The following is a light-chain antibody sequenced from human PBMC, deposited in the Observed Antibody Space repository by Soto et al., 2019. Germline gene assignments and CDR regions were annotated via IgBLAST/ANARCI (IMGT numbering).Light chain of an antibody. J-gene: IGLJ1*01. CDR2: EVT. Sequence: QSALTQPASVSGPLGQSITMSCTGTSTDVGGYNFVSWYQQHPDKAPKLLIYEVTNRPSGVSNRFSGSKSGNTASLTISGLQAEDEADYYCSSYTSTGTPVFGTGTKGTVL. V-gene: IGLV2-14*01. CDR1: STDVGGYNF. CDR3: SSYTSTGTPV.